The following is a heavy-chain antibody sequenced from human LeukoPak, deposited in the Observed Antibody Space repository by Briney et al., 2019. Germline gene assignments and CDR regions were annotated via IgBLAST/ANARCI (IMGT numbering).Heavy chain of an antibody. Sequence: ASVKVSCKASGYTFTDYYMHWVRQAPGQGLEWMGWINPNSGGTNYAQKFQGRVTMTRDTSISTAYMELSRLRSDDTAVYYCARDRPLYCSSTGCYRGDAFDIWGQGTMVTVSS. D-gene: IGHD2-2*01. CDR1: GYTFTDYY. V-gene: IGHV1-2*02. J-gene: IGHJ3*02. CDR2: INPNSGGT. CDR3: ARDRPLYCSSTGCYRGDAFDI.